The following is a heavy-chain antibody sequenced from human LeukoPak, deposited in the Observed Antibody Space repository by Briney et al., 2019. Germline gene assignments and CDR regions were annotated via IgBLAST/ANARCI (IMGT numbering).Heavy chain of an antibody. V-gene: IGHV1-69*05. J-gene: IGHJ4*02. CDR3: ARAGGYSYAPDY. D-gene: IGHD5-18*01. Sequence: ASVKVSCKASGGTFSSYAISWVRQAPGQGLEWMGGIIPIFGTANYAQKFQGRVTITTDESTSTAYMELSSLRSEGTAVYYCARAGGYSYAPDYWGQGTLVTVSS. CDR2: IIPIFGTA. CDR1: GGTFSSYA.